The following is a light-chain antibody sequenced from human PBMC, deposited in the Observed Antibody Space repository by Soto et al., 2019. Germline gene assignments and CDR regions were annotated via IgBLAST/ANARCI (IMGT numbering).Light chain of an antibody. V-gene: IGKV3-20*01. Sequence: DIVLTQSPGTLSLSPGERATLSCRASQSLNSSYLAWYQQKPGQAPRLLIYDASSRAPGIPDRFSGSGSGTDFTLTISRLEPEDSAVYYCQQYGSSPPITFGQGTRLQIK. CDR2: DAS. J-gene: IGKJ5*01. CDR1: QSLNSSY. CDR3: QQYGSSPPIT.